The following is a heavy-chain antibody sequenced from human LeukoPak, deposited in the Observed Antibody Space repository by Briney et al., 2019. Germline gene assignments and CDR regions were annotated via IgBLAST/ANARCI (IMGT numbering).Heavy chain of an antibody. CDR1: RFTFSSYA. CDR2: ISGSGGST. Sequence: GGSLRPSCAASRFTFSSYAMSWVRQAPGKGLEWVSAISGSGGSTYYADSVKGRFTISRDNSKNTLYLQMNSLRAEDTAVYYCAKDLMGAFDIWGQGTMVTVSS. V-gene: IGHV3-23*01. D-gene: IGHD5-24*01. J-gene: IGHJ3*02. CDR3: AKDLMGAFDI.